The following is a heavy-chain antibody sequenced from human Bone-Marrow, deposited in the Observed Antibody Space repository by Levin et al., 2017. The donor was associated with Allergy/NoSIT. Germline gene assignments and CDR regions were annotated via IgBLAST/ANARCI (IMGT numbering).Heavy chain of an antibody. Sequence: ASVKVSCKASGYTFTSYDINWVRQATGQGLEWMGWMNPNSGNTGYAQKFQGRVTMTRNTSISTAYMELSSLRSEDTAVYYCARGDFWSGYPYYYYGMDVWGQGTTVTVSS. V-gene: IGHV1-8*01. CDR3: ARGDFWSGYPYYYYGMDV. J-gene: IGHJ6*02. CDR2: MNPNSGNT. D-gene: IGHD3-3*01. CDR1: GYTFTSYD.